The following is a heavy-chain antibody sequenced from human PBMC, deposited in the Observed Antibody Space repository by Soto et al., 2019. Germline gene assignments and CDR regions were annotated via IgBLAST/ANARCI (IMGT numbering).Heavy chain of an antibody. CDR2: ISSSSSTI. J-gene: IGHJ4*02. CDR1: GFTFSSYS. V-gene: IGHV3-48*02. D-gene: IGHD4-17*01. CDR3: AGGKDYAEGGY. Sequence: EVQLVESGGGLVQPGGSLRLSCAASGFTFSSYSMDWVRQAPGKGLEWVSYISSSSSTIYYEDSVKGRFTISRDNGKNSRYLHMVSLRDEDTAVYYCAGGKDYAEGGYWCRGALVAVSS.